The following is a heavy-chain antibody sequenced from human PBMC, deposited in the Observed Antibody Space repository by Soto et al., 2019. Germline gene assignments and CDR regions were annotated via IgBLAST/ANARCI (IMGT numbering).Heavy chain of an antibody. V-gene: IGHV3-66*01. D-gene: IGHD7-27*01. Sequence: EVQLVESGGGLVQPGGSLRLSCAASGFTVSTKYMSWVRQAPEKGLEWVSVIYSGGSTFYADSVRGRFTISRDNSKNTVNLQMNSLRAEDTAVYYCARDPGAADYWGQGTLVTVSS. CDR1: GFTVSTKY. CDR3: ARDPGAADY. CDR2: IYSGGST. J-gene: IGHJ4*02.